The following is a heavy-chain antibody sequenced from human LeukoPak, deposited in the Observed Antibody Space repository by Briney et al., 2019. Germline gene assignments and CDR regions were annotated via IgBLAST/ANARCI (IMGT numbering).Heavy chain of an antibody. CDR1: GFTFSSYW. CDR2: INSDGSST. J-gene: IGHJ2*01. D-gene: IGHD3-16*01. V-gene: IGHV3-74*01. Sequence: GGSLRLSCAASGFTFSSYWMHWVRQAPGKGLVWVSRINSDGSSTSYADSVKGRFTIARDNAKNILYLQMNSLRAEDTAVYYCASYEQSVSNWYFALWGRGTLVTVSP. CDR3: ASYEQSVSNWYFAL.